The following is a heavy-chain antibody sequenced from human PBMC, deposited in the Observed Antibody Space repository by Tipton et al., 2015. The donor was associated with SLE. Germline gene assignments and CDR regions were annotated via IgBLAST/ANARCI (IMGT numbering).Heavy chain of an antibody. D-gene: IGHD3-10*01. CDR1: GGSISSGPYN. CDR2: IFITGST. J-gene: IGHJ3*02. CDR3: AGEGGYSDATGGVLDI. V-gene: IGHV4-61*09. Sequence: TLSLTCTVSGGSISSGPYNWSWIRQPAGKGLEWIGHIFITGSTNYNPSLKSRVIISLDTSKNQFSLRLSSVTAADTAIYYCAGEGGYSDATGGVLDIWGQGTTVIVSS.